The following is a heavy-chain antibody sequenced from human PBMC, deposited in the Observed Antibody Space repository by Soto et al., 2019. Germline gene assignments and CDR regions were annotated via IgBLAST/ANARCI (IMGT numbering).Heavy chain of an antibody. Sequence: ASVKVSCKASGLAFPIDDIIWVRQTIGQGLEFMGWMNPSGSNTGYAQKFQGSATFTWNTPTSTAYMDLSGLRSEDTAVYYCARYRTKVPVAFDVWGQGTMVTVSS. D-gene: IGHD3-16*02. CDR2: MNPSGSNT. V-gene: IGHV1-8*01. CDR1: GLAFPIDD. J-gene: IGHJ3*01. CDR3: ARYRTKVPVAFDV.